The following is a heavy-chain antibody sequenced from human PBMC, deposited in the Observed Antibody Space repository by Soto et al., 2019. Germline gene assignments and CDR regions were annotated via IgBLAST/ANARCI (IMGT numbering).Heavy chain of an antibody. CDR2: INPSGGST. J-gene: IGHJ5*02. CDR1: GYTFTSYY. D-gene: IGHD3-16*01. CDR3: AREEWIMITFGGPEINHRYNWFDP. Sequence: ASVKVSCKASGYTFTSYYMHWVRQAPGQGLEWMGIINPSGGSTSYAQKLQGRVTMTRDMSTSTVYMELSSLRSEDTAVYYCAREEWIMITFGGPEINHRYNWFDPWGQGTLVTVSS. V-gene: IGHV1-46*03.